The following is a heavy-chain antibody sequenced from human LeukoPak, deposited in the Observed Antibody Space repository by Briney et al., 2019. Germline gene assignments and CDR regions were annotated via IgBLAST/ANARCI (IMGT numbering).Heavy chain of an antibody. CDR1: GFTFSNYE. D-gene: IGHD1-26*01. CDR2: ISGSGNTI. CDR3: AKVAIVGATGLDY. J-gene: IGHJ4*02. V-gene: IGHV3-48*03. Sequence: GGSLRLSCAASGFTFSNYEMNWVRQAPGKGLEWVSYISGSGNTIYYADSVKGRFTISRDNSKNTLYLQMNSLRAEDTAVYYCAKVAIVGATGLDYWGQGTLVTVSS.